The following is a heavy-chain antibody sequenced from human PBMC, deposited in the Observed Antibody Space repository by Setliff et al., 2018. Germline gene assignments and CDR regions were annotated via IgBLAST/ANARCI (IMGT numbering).Heavy chain of an antibody. Sequence: PGGSLRLSCAASGFTFSSYSMNWVRQAPGKGLEWVSYISSSSSTTYYADSVKGRFTISRDNAKNSLYLQMNSLRAEDTAVYYCARDKDPWRWFGESSLGYWGQGTLVTVSS. D-gene: IGHD3-10*01. J-gene: IGHJ4*02. CDR1: GFTFSSYS. CDR3: ARDKDPWRWFGESSLGY. V-gene: IGHV3-48*01. CDR2: ISSSSSTT.